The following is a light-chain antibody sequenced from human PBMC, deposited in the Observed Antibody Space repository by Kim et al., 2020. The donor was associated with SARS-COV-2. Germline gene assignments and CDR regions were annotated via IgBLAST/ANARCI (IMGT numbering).Light chain of an antibody. CDR3: QQYNNPPHT. J-gene: IGKJ4*01. V-gene: IGKV1-33*01. Sequence: DIQMSQSPSSLSASVGDRVTITCQASQDIKKYLTWYQQKPGKAPKVLICDASNLETGVPSRFSGGGSGTDFTFTISSLQSDDIATYCCQQYNNPPHTFGGGTKVEI. CDR1: QDIKKY. CDR2: DAS.